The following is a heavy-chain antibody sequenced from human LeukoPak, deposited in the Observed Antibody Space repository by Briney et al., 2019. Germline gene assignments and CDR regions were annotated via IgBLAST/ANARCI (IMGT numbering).Heavy chain of an antibody. V-gene: IGHV1-46*01. J-gene: IGHJ4*01. Sequence: ASAKVSCKASGYIFTNYYMHWVRQAPGQRREWMGTINPSGGSTNYAQKFEGSVTMTRDTSTSTVYMELSSLRSEDTAVYYCERCHGRGYYRAPRHWGQGTLVTVSS. CDR3: ERCHGRGYYRAPRH. CDR1: GYIFTNYY. D-gene: IGHD6-25*01. CDR2: INPSGGST.